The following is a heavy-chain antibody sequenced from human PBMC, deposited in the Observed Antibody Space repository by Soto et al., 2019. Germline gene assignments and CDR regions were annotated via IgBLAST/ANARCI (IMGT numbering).Heavy chain of an antibody. CDR1: GDSVSSNTAS. D-gene: IGHD5-12*01. J-gene: IGHJ5*02. CDR3: AKGDNLGPKTGYAFDP. Sequence: PSQTLSLTCAISGDSVSSNTASWNWIRQSPSRGLEWLGRTYFRSKWYNDYAVSVKSRITINPDTSNNQFSLQLNSVTPEDTAVYLCAKGDNLGPKTGYAFDPWGQGSMVTVSS. V-gene: IGHV6-1*01. CDR2: TYFRSKWYN.